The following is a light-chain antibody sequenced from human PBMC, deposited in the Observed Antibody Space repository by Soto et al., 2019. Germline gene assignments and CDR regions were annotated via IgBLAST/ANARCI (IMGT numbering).Light chain of an antibody. V-gene: IGLV2-23*02. CDR3: SSYAGPITFYV. CDR1: SSDVGTYTL. CDR2: EVN. Sequence: QSALTQPASVSGSPGQSITISCTGTSSDVGTYTLVSWYQQHPDKAPKLVIYEVNKRPAGVSKRFSGSKSGDTASLTISGLQAEDEADYYCSSYAGPITFYVFGTGTKLTVL. J-gene: IGLJ1*01.